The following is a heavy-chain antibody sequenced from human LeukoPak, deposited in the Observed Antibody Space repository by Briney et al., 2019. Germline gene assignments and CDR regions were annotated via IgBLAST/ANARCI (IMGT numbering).Heavy chain of an antibody. D-gene: IGHD3-9*01. V-gene: IGHV1-2*02. J-gene: IGHJ3*02. CDR1: GYTFTGYY. CDR3: ARDLYRGGSLTGYLDAFDI. Sequence: GASVKVSCKASGYTFTGYYMHWVRQAPGQGLEWMGWINPNSGGTNYAQKFQGRVTMTRDTSISTAYMELSRLRSDDTAVYYCARDLYRGGSLTGYLDAFDIWGQGTMVTVSS. CDR2: INPNSGGT.